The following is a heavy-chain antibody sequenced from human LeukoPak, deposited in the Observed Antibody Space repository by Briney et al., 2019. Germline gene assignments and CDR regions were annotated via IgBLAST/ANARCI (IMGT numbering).Heavy chain of an antibody. Sequence: GGSLRLSCAASGFTFSDYYMSWIRQAPEKGLEWVSYISSSGSTIYYADSVKGRFTISRDNAKNSLYLQMNSLRAEDTAVYYCARSCSSTSCYSYYYYYGMDVWGQGTTVTVSS. CDR2: ISSSGSTI. CDR1: GFTFSDYY. V-gene: IGHV3-11*01. D-gene: IGHD2-2*01. J-gene: IGHJ6*02. CDR3: ARSCSSTSCYSYYYYYGMDV.